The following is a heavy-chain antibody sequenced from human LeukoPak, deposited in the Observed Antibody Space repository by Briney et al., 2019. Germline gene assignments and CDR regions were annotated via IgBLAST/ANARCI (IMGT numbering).Heavy chain of an antibody. Sequence: SETLSLTCAVYGGSFSDYYWSWIRQPPGKGLEWIGEIDHSGSANYNPSLKSRVTISLDTSKNQFSLKLSSVTAADTAVYYCARGQGTVTTHWGQGTLVTVSS. J-gene: IGHJ4*02. CDR2: IDHSGSA. CDR3: ARGQGTVTTH. CDR1: GGSFSDYY. D-gene: IGHD4-17*01. V-gene: IGHV4-34*01.